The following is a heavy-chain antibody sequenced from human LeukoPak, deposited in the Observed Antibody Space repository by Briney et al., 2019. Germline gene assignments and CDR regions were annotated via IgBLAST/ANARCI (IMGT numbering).Heavy chain of an antibody. D-gene: IGHD2-8*01. CDR2: ISGSGAGT. CDR1: GFTFSSYA. V-gene: IGHV3-23*01. CDR3: AKMVREFYTISYYFDY. Sequence: GGSLRLSCAVSGFTFSSYAMNWVRQAPGKGLEWVSGISGSGAGTYYADSVKGRFTISRDNSKNTLYLQMNSLRAEDTAVYYCAKMVREFYTISYYFDYWGQGTLATVSS. J-gene: IGHJ4*02.